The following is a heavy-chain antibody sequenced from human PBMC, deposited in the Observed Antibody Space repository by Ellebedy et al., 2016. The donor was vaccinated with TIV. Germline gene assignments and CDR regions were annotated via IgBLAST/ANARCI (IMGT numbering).Heavy chain of an antibody. J-gene: IGHJ1*01. D-gene: IGHD6-6*01. V-gene: IGHV1-18*04. CDR1: GYTFTTYG. CDR3: ARDRDGSSSSDFQH. CDR2: IGTYEGNT. Sequence: AASVKVSCKASGYTFTTYGTTWVRQAPGQGPEWMGWIGTYEGNTKYAQKLQGRVTMTRDTSTSTAYMELRSLRSDDTAVYYCARDRDGSSSSDFQHWGPGTLVTVSS.